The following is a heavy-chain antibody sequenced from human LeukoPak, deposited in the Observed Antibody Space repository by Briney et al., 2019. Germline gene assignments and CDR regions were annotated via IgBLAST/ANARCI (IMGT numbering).Heavy chain of an antibody. V-gene: IGHV4-39*01. CDR3: ARHEELLRNFDY. CDR2: VYYSGST. CDR1: GGSVSSSSYY. D-gene: IGHD1-26*01. J-gene: IGHJ4*02. Sequence: SGTLSLTCTVSGGSVSSSSYYWGWIRQPPGEGLGWIGSVYYSGSTYYNPSLKSRVTISVDTSKNQFSLKLSSVTAADTAVYYCARHEELLRNFDYWGQGTLVTVSS.